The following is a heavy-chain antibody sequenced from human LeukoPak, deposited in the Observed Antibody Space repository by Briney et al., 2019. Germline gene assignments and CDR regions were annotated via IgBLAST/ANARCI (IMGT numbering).Heavy chain of an antibody. CDR1: GYTFNNYG. V-gene: IGHV1-18*01. Sequence: ASVKVSCKASGYTFNNYGISWVRQAPGQGLEWMGRISAYNGNTNYAQKVQDRVTMTTATSTSTAYMELRNLTSDDTAVYYCARDSADCSGGSCYSAEYFQHWGQGTLVTVSS. J-gene: IGHJ1*01. CDR3: ARDSADCSGGSCYSAEYFQH. D-gene: IGHD2-15*01. CDR2: ISAYNGNT.